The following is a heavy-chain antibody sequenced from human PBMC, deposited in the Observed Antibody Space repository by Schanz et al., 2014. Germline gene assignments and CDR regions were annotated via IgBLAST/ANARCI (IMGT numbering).Heavy chain of an antibody. J-gene: IGHJ6*03. CDR1: GFTFSKYW. D-gene: IGHD4-17*01. Sequence: EVQLVESGGGLVQPGGSLRLSCGGSGFTFSKYWMSWVRQAPGKGLEWVANIKQDGSEKYYVDAVKGRFTISRDNAKNSMYLHMKSLRGEDTAVDYCARDGDRFYHNYDRDVWGKGTTVTVSS. CDR2: IKQDGSEK. CDR3: ARDGDRFYHNYDRDV. V-gene: IGHV3-7*01.